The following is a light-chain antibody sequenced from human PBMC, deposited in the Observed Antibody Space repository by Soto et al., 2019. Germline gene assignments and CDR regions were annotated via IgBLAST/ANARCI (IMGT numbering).Light chain of an antibody. CDR1: SGYSNYK. J-gene: IGLJ3*02. CDR3: GTDHGTGSNFVV. V-gene: IGLV9-49*01. CDR2: VGTGGIVE. Sequence: QSVLTQPPSASASLGASVTLTCTLSSGYSNYKVDWYQQRPGKGPRFVMRVGTGGIVESMGDGIPDRFSVLASGLNRYLTINNIQEEDESDYHCGTDHGTGSNFVVFGGGTKLTVL.